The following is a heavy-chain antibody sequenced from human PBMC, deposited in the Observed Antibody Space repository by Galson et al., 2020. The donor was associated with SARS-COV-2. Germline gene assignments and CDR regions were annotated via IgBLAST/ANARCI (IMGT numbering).Heavy chain of an antibody. CDR1: GGSFSGYY. D-gene: IGHD2-21*02. Sequence: SETLSLTCAVYGGSFSGYYWSWIRQPPGKGLEWIGEINHSGSTNYNPSLKSRVTISVDTSKNQFSLKLSSVTAADTAVYYCARGRGLIVVVAAISYEEYYYYGMDVWGQGTTVTVSS. CDR2: INHSGST. J-gene: IGHJ6*02. V-gene: IGHV4-34*01. CDR3: ARGRGLIVVVAAISYEEYYYYGMDV.